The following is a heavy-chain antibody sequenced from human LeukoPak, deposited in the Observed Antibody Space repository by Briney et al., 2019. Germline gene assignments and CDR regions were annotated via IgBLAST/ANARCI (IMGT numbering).Heavy chain of an antibody. V-gene: IGHV5-51*01. CDR1: GYSFTNYW. CDR2: IFPGDSDT. J-gene: IGHJ4*02. D-gene: IGHD3-9*01. Sequence: GESLKISRKASGYSFTNYWIGWVRQVPGKGLEWMGIIFPGDSDTNYSPSFQGQVTISADKSISTTYLQWSSLKASDTAMYYCARGGGILIGYHRDYWGQGTLVTVSS. CDR3: ARGGGILIGYHRDY.